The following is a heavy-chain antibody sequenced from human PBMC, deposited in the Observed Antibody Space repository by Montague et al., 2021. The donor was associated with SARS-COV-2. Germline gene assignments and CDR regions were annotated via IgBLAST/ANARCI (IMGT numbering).Heavy chain of an antibody. CDR3: ARDRRRAFCEDVGCYSENWFVP. J-gene: IGHJ5*02. V-gene: IGHV4-59*01. Sequence: SETLSLTCSVSGYSISNYYWTWIRQPPGGGLEWIGYIFHTGSTKYNPSVKSRVTMSIDTSKNQFSLILTSVTAADTAVYYCARDRRRAFCEDVGCYSENWFVPWGQGTLVTVSS. CDR1: GYSISNYY. D-gene: IGHD2-21*02. CDR2: IFHTGST.